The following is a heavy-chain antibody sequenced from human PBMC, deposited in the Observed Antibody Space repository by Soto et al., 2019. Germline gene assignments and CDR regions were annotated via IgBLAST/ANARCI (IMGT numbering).Heavy chain of an antibody. CDR1: GGSISSSSYY. V-gene: IGHV4-39*01. CDR3: ARQGMVAAAGTIGVWFDP. Sequence: QLQLQESGPGLVKPSETLSLTCTVSGGSISSSSYYWGWIRQPPGKGLEWIGSIYYSGSTYYNPSLKSRVTISVDTSKNQFSLKLSSVTAADTAVYYCARQGMVAAAGTIGVWFDPWGQGTLVTVSS. CDR2: IYYSGST. J-gene: IGHJ5*02. D-gene: IGHD6-13*01.